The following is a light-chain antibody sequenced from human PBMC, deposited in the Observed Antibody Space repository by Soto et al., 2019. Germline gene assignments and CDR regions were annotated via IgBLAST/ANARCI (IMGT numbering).Light chain of an antibody. CDR1: SSDVGDYNY. V-gene: IGLV2-8*01. CDR2: EVN. Sequence: QTALTQPPAASGSPGQSVTLSCTGTSSDVGDYNYVSWYQQHPGRAPKLMIYEVNKRPSGVPDRFSGSKSGNTASLTVSGLQAEDEADYYCSSYAGKGVFGGGTKLTVL. CDR3: SSYAGKGV. J-gene: IGLJ2*01.